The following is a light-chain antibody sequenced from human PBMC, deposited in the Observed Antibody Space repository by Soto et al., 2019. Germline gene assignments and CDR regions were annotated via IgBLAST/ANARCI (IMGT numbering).Light chain of an antibody. CDR1: SSDVGGYNF. J-gene: IGLJ3*02. CDR2: EVS. Sequence: QSVLTQPASVSGSPGQSITISCTGTSSDVGGYNFVSWYQQHPGKVPKLMIYEVSKRPSGVPDRFSGSKSGNTASLTVSGLQAEDEADYYCSSYAGSNNLGVFGGGTKLTVL. CDR3: SSYAGSNNLGV. V-gene: IGLV2-8*01.